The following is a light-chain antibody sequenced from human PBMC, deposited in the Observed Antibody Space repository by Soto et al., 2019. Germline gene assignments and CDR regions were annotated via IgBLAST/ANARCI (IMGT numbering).Light chain of an antibody. V-gene: IGKV3-20*01. Sequence: VLTQSPGTLSLSPGERATLSCRASQTLSGSYLAWYQQKPGQAPRLLIYGASSRATGIPDRFSGGGSGTDFTLTISRLEPEDFAVYYCQQYGTSRWTFGQGTKVDIK. CDR1: QTLSGSY. CDR3: QQYGTSRWT. J-gene: IGKJ1*01. CDR2: GAS.